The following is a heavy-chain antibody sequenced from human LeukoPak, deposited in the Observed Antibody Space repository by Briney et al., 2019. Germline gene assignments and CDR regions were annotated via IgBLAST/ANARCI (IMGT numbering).Heavy chain of an antibody. Sequence: GESLKISCQGCGYIFRNYWIGWVRQMPGKGLEWMGIIYPGDSDTRYNPSFQGQVTISADKSINTAYLQWSSLKASDSAMYYCARHGSIGARQNWFDPWGQGTLVTVSS. CDR2: IYPGDSDT. CDR3: ARHGSIGARQNWFDP. CDR1: GYIFRNYW. D-gene: IGHD6-6*01. J-gene: IGHJ5*02. V-gene: IGHV5-51*01.